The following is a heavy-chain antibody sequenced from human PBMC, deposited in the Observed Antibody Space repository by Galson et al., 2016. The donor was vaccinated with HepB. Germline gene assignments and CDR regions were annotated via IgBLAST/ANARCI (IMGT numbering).Heavy chain of an antibody. V-gene: IGHV3-23*01. D-gene: IGHD3-10*01. CDR3: ASGIAVTTSNSFWYFDL. J-gene: IGHJ2*01. Sequence: SLRLSCAASGFTFADYLMSWVRQAPGKGLDWVSTISGSGDETNYADSVKGRFTFSRDNSKNTLYLQMTSLRAEDTAVYYCASGIAVTTSNSFWYFDLWGRGTLVTVSS. CDR2: ISGSGDET. CDR1: GFTFADYL.